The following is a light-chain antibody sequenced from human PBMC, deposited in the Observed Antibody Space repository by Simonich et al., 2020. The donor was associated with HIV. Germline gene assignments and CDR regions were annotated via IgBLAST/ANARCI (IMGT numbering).Light chain of an antibody. CDR1: QSVISF. CDR3: QQYYSTPPT. J-gene: IGKJ1*01. Sequence: EIVLTQSPATLSLSPGERATLSCRASQSVISFLAWYQQKPGQAPRLLIYGASTRATGIPARFSGRGSGTEFTLTISSLQAEDVAVYSCQQYYSTPPTFGQGTKVEIK. CDR2: GAS. V-gene: IGKV3-15*01.